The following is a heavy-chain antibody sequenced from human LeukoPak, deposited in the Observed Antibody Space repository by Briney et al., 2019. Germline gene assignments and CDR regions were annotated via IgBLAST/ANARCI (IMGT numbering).Heavy chain of an antibody. J-gene: IGHJ6*03. Sequence: SEILSLTCTVSGGSISSYYWSWIRQPPGKGLEWIGYIYYSGSTNYNPSLKSRVTISVDTSKNQFSLKLSSVTAADTAVYYCARVSAPPGYYYYYYMDVWGKGTTVTVSS. CDR1: GGSISSYY. CDR2: IYYSGST. V-gene: IGHV4-59*01. D-gene: IGHD3-10*01. CDR3: ARVSAPPGYYYYYYMDV.